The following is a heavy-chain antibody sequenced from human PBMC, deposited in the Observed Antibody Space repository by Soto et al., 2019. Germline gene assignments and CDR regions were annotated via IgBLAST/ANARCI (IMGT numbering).Heavy chain of an antibody. Sequence: SETLSLTCAVYGGSFSVYYWSWIRQPPGKGLEWIGEINQSGSTNYNASLKSRVTISVDTSNNQFSLDLSSVTAADTAVYYCARGPDHLGSFAPCGPGSLVPVSS. CDR2: INQSGST. CDR1: GGSFSVYY. CDR3: ARGPDHLGSFAP. D-gene: IGHD3-10*01. J-gene: IGHJ5*02. V-gene: IGHV4-34*01.